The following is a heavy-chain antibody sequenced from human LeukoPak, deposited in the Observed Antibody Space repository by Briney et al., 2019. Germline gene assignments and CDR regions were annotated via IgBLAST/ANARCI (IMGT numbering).Heavy chain of an antibody. CDR3: ARDRAVDTAMVIYYYYYGMDV. D-gene: IGHD5-18*01. V-gene: IGHV3-21*01. CDR2: ISSSSSYI. J-gene: IGHJ6*02. CDR1: GFTFSSYS. Sequence: GGSLRLSCAASGFTFSSYSMNWVRQAPGKGLEWVSSISSSSSYIYYADSVKGRFTISRDNAKNSLYLQMNSLRAEDTAVYYCARDRAVDTAMVIYYYYYGMDVWGQGTTVTVSS.